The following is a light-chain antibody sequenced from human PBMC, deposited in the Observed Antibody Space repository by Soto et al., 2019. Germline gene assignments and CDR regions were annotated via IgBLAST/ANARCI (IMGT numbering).Light chain of an antibody. V-gene: IGKV1-39*01. J-gene: IGKJ5*01. CDR1: QSISSY. CDR3: QQSYSTPPA. Sequence: DIQMTQSPSSLSASVGDRVTITCRASQSISSYLNWYQQKPGKAPKLLIYAASSLQSGVPSRFSGSRSGTEFTFTISSLQPDDFATYYCQQSYSTPPAFGQGTRLEIK. CDR2: AAS.